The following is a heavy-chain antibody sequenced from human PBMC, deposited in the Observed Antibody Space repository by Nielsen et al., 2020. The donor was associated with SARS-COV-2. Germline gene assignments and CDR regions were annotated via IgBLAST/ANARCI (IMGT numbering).Heavy chain of an antibody. D-gene: IGHD3-10*01. Sequence: GGSLRLSCAASGFTFSWYAMAWVRQAPGQGLECVSTISESGGSTSYADSVKGRFTISRDNSNNTLYLQMNSLRAEDTAVYYCARDGRILLWFGELTHGDAFDIWGQGTMVTVSS. CDR3: ARDGRILLWFGELTHGDAFDI. CDR2: ISESGGST. V-gene: IGHV3-23*01. J-gene: IGHJ3*02. CDR1: GFTFSWYA.